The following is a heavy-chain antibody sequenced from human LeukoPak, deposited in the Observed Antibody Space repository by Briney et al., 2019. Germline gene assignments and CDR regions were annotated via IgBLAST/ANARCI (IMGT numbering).Heavy chain of an antibody. V-gene: IGHV1-69*04. J-gene: IGHJ2*01. CDR2: IIPILGIA. CDR3: ARDHGGKVDRYFDL. Sequence: SVKVSCKASGGTFSSYAISWVRQAPGQGLEWMGRIIPILGIANYAQKFQGRVTITADKSTSTAYMELSSLRSEDTAVYYCARDHGGKVDRYFDLWGRGTLVTVSS. D-gene: IGHD4-23*01. CDR1: GGTFSSYA.